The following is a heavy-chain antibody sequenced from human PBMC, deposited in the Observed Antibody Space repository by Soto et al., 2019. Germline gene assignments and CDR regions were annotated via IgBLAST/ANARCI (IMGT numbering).Heavy chain of an antibody. J-gene: IGHJ4*02. CDR3: ARVVPITIVRGAILPPDY. V-gene: IGHV3-21*01. CDR2: ISSSSSYI. D-gene: IGHD3-10*01. CDR1: GFTFSSYS. Sequence: EVQLVESGGGLVKPGGSLRLSCAASGFTFSSYSMNWVRQAPGKGLEWVPSISSSSSYIYYADSVKGRFTTSRDNAQNTLYLQMNSMRAEHTAVYYCARVVPITIVRGAILPPDYWGQGTLVTVSS.